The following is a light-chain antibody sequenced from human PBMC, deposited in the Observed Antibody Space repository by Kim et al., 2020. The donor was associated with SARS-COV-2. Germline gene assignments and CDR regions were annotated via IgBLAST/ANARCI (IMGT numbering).Light chain of an antibody. CDR2: VAT. J-gene: IGKJ1*01. CDR1: QSVGND. Sequence: ACIGDRVTITCRASQSVGNDLNWFQQRPGQTPKLLIYVATNLHSGVPSRFSGNESVTDFTLTITSLQPEDFATYFCQQRYNTPLTFGQGTKVDIK. V-gene: IGKV1-39*01. CDR3: QQRYNTPLT.